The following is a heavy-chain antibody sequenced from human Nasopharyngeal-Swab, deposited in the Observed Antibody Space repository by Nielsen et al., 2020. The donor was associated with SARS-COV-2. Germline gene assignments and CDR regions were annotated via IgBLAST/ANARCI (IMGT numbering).Heavy chain of an antibody. J-gene: IGHJ4*02. CDR1: GFTFSSYS. D-gene: IGHD2/OR15-2a*01. CDR3: ASAEYSGLGY. V-gene: IGHV3-48*02. CDR2: ISTTSGTI. Sequence: GESLKISCAASGFTFSSYSMNWVRQAPGKGLEWVSYISTTSGTIYYADSVKGRFTISRDNAKNSLYLQMNSLRDEDTAVYYCASAEYSGLGYWGQGTLVTVSS.